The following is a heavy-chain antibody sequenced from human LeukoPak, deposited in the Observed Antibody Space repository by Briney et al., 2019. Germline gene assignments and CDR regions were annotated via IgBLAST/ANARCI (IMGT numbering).Heavy chain of an antibody. J-gene: IGHJ6*02. Sequence: GGSLRLSCAASGFIFSDYYMSWIRQAPGKGLEWVSYISRSDTTVYYADSVKGRFTVSGDDAKSPLYLQMNSLRAEDSAVYYCARGPNHYDYYDLDVWGQGTTVIVSS. V-gene: IGHV3-11*01. CDR2: ISRSDTTV. CDR3: ARGPNHYDYYDLDV. CDR1: GFIFSDYY.